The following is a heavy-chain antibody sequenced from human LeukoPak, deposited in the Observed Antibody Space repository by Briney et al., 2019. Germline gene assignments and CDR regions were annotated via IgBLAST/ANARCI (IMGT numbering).Heavy chain of an antibody. Sequence: SVKVSCKASGGTFSSYAISWVRQAPGQGLEWMGGIIPIFGTANYAQKFQGRVTITADESTSTAYMELSSLRSEDTAVYYCARDQVRAGSRWFDPWGQGTLVTVSS. CDR2: IIPIFGTA. V-gene: IGHV1-69*13. J-gene: IGHJ5*02. D-gene: IGHD2-2*01. CDR1: GGTFSSYA. CDR3: ARDQVRAGSRWFDP.